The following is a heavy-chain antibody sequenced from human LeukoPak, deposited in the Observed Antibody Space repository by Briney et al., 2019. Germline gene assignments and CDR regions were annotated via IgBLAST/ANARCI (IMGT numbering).Heavy chain of an antibody. CDR1: GYTATGYY. Sequence: ASVKVSCKASGYTATGYYMHWVRQAPGQGPEWMGWINPNSGGTNYAQKFQGRVTMTLATSIGTAYMELSRLKSDDTAVYYCASARGYSDFDSYFDYWGQGTLVTVSS. CDR3: ASARGYSDFDSYFDY. V-gene: IGHV1-2*02. D-gene: IGHD5-12*01. J-gene: IGHJ4*02. CDR2: INPNSGGT.